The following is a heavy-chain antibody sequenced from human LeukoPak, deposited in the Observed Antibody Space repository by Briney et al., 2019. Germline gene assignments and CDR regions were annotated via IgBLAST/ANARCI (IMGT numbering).Heavy chain of an antibody. CDR2: IFYSGST. J-gene: IGHJ4*02. V-gene: IGHV4-59*08. Sequence: PSETLSLTCTVSGGSIRSFYWSWIRQPPGKGLEWIGYIFYSGSTNYNPSLKSRVTISVDTSKNQFSLKLSSVTAADTAVYYCARHGSGYYFFDYWGQGTPVTVSS. D-gene: IGHD3-3*01. CDR3: ARHGSGYYFFDY. CDR1: GGSIRSFY.